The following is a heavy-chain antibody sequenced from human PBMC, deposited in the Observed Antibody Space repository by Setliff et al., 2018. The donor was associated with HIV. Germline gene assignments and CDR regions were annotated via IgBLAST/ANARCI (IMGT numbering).Heavy chain of an antibody. J-gene: IGHJ5*02. CDR2: ISPNTGDT. D-gene: IGHD3-10*01. Sequence: ASVKVSCKTAGYTFTAYFLQWVRQAPGQGLEWIGWISPNTGDTGIALKFQGRVTMTRYTSTSTTYLELDRLTYDDTAIYYCARGGYYTSGTWFDPWGQGTLVTVSS. CDR1: GYTFTAYF. V-gene: IGHV1-2*02. CDR3: ARGGYYTSGTWFDP.